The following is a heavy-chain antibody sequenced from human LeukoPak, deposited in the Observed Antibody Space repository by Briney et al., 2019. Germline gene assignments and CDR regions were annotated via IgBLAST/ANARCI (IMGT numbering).Heavy chain of an antibody. Sequence: SVKVSCKASGGTFSSYAISWVRQAPGQGLEWMGGIIPIFGTANYAQKFQGRVTTTADESTSTAYMELSSLRSEDTAVYYCASYAPYSNTYFDYWGQGTLVTVSS. J-gene: IGHJ4*02. V-gene: IGHV1-69*01. CDR1: GGTFSSYA. CDR3: ASYAPYSNTYFDY. D-gene: IGHD4-11*01. CDR2: IIPIFGTA.